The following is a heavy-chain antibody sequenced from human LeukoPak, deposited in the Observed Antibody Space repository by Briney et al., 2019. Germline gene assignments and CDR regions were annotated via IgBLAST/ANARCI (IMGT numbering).Heavy chain of an antibody. V-gene: IGHV3-53*01. D-gene: IGHD2-15*01. CDR3: ARDRYCSGGSCYEDAFDI. J-gene: IGHJ3*02. CDR1: GFTVSSNY. Sequence: GGSLRLSCAASGFTVSSNYMSWVRQAPGKRLEWVSVIYSGGSTYYADSVKGRFTISRDTSKNTLYLQMNSLRAEDTAVYYCARDRYCSGGSCYEDAFDIWGQGTMVTVSP. CDR2: IYSGGST.